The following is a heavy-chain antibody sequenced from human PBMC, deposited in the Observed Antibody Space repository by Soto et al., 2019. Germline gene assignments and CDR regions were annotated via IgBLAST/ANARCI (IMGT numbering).Heavy chain of an antibody. CDR1: GYTFTNYA. CDR2: ISAYSGDT. CDR3: ARDGRAFSIFGETMDV. Sequence: VQLLQSGGEVRKPGASVKVSCKTSGYTFTNYAINWVRQAPGQGLQWMGWISAYSGDTKYAQRFQDRLTVTTDPSTTKAYMELRSLRSDDTAVYYCARDGRAFSIFGETMDVWGQGTTVTVSS. D-gene: IGHD3-3*01. V-gene: IGHV1-18*01. J-gene: IGHJ6*02.